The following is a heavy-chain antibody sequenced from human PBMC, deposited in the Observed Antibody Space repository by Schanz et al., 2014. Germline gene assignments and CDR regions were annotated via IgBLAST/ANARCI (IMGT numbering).Heavy chain of an antibody. V-gene: IGHV3-74*01. Sequence: EVQLLESGGGLVQPGGSLRLSCAASGFTFSVYWMHWVRQPPGEGLVSVSRISGDGTTTSYADSVKGRFTISRDNSKNTLYLQMNSLRAEDTALYYCAKDPHKDYGGKPQALDIWGQGTMVTVSS. D-gene: IGHD4-17*01. CDR2: ISGDGTTT. CDR3: AKDPHKDYGGKPQALDI. CDR1: GFTFSVYW. J-gene: IGHJ3*02.